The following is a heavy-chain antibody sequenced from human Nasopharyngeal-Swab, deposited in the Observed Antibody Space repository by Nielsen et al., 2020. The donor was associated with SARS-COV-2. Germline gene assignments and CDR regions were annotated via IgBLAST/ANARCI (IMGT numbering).Heavy chain of an antibody. CDR3: ARDATYGQLGNFDY. D-gene: IGHD6-13*01. CDR1: GGTFSSYA. J-gene: IGHJ4*02. V-gene: IGHV1-69*04. CDR2: IIPILGIA. Sequence: SVKVSCKASGGTFSSYAISWVRQAPGQGLEWMGRIIPILGIANYAQKFQGRATITADKSTSTAYMELSSLRSEDTAVYYCARDATYGQLGNFDYWGQGTLVTVSS.